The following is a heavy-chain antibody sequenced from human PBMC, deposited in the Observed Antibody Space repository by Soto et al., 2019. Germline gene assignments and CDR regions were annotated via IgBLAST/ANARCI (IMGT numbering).Heavy chain of an antibody. V-gene: IGHV3-23*01. CDR1: GFTFSSYA. J-gene: IGHJ2*01. CDR2: ISGSGGST. CDR3: AKSPRSGYYYWWYFDL. Sequence: GGSLRLSCAASGFTFSSYAMSWVRQAPGKGLEWVSAISGSGGSTYYADSVKGRFTISRDNSKNTLYLQMNSLRAEDTAVYYCAKSPRSGYYYWWYFDLWGRGTLVTV. D-gene: IGHD3-3*01.